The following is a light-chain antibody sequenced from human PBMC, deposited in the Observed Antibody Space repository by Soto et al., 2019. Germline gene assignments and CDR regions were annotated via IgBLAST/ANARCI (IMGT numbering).Light chain of an antibody. V-gene: IGKV1-33*01. CDR3: QQYDHLPRT. J-gene: IGKJ1*01. CDR1: QEISNY. Sequence: DIQMIQSPSSLSASVGDRVTITCQASQEISNYLNWYQQKPGKAPKLLIYDASNLARGVLSRFSGRGSGTDFTFTISSLQPEDFATYYCQQYDHLPRTFGRGTKVEIK. CDR2: DAS.